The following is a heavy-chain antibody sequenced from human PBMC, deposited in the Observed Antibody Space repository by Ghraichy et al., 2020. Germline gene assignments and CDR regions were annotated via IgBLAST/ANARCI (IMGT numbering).Heavy chain of an antibody. D-gene: IGHD6-6*01. V-gene: IGHV1-69*06. CDR2: IIPIFGSA. Sequence: SVKVSCKTSGGPFSTYTFTWVRQAPGQGLEWMGVIIPIFGSANYTEKFQGRVTITADRSTSTAYIELSSRRSDDTAVYYCARGWGDYTNSSGRSEYWGQGTLVIISS. J-gene: IGHJ4*02. CDR1: GGPFSTYT. CDR3: ARGWGDYTNSSGRSEY.